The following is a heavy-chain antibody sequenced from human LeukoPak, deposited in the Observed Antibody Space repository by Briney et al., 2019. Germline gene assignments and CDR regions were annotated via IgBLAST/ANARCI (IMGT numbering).Heavy chain of an antibody. J-gene: IGHJ4*02. CDR2: MNPNRGNT. V-gene: IGHV1-8*01. D-gene: IGHD6-19*01. CDR1: GYTFTSYD. Sequence: ASVKVSCKASGYTFTSYDINWVRQATGQGLEWMGWMNPNRGNTGYAQKFQGRVTMTRNTSTSTAYMELSSLRSEDTAVYYCARGRHSSGWYEPDYWGQGSLVTVSS. CDR3: ARGRHSSGWYEPDY.